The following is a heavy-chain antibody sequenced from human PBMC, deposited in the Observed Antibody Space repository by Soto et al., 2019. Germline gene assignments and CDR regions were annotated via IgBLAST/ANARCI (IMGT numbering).Heavy chain of an antibody. CDR2: ISWNSGSI. D-gene: IGHD3-10*01. Sequence: AACEFAFDAYAIHWVRQAPGKGVEWVSGISWNSGSIGYADSGKGRFTISRDNDKNSLYLQMNSLRAEDTALYYCAKSSVVLWFGDIGYYGMDVWGQGTTVTVSS. J-gene: IGHJ6*02. V-gene: IGHV3-9*01. CDR1: EFAFDAYA. CDR3: AKSSVVLWFGDIGYYGMDV.